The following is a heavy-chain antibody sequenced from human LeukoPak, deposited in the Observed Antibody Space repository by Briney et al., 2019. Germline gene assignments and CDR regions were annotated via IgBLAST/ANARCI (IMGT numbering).Heavy chain of an antibody. Sequence: GGSLRLSCAASGFTFDDYTMHWVRQAPGKGLEWVSLISWDGGSTYYADSVKGRFTISRDNSKNSLYLQMNSLRTEDTALYYCAKGSSSWYYFDYWGQGTLVTVSS. CDR1: GFTFDDYT. CDR2: ISWDGGST. V-gene: IGHV3-43*01. D-gene: IGHD6-13*01. J-gene: IGHJ4*02. CDR3: AKGSSSWYYFDY.